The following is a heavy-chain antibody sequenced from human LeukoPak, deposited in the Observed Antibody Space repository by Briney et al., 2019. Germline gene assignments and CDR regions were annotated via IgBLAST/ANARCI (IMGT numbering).Heavy chain of an antibody. V-gene: IGHV4-34*01. CDR3: ARGRGGYCSGGSCYNLPFDP. Sequence: KTGGSLRLSCAASGFTFSSYAMSWVRQAPGKGLEWIGEINHSGSTNYNPSLKSRVTISVDTSKNQFSLKLSSVTAADTAVYYCARGRGGYCSGGSCYNLPFDPWGQGTLVTVSS. CDR2: INHSGST. D-gene: IGHD2-15*01. CDR1: GFTFSSYA. J-gene: IGHJ5*02.